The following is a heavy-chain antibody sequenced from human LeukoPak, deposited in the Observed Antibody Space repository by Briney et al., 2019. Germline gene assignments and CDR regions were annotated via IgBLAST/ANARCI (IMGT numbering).Heavy chain of an antibody. J-gene: IGHJ3*02. Sequence: GGSLRLSCAASGFTFSSYWMTWVRQAPGQGLEWVSIIYSGGSTFYADSVKGRFTISRDNSKNTLYLQMNSLRAEDTAVYYCARGGSYLSAFDIWGQGTMVTVSS. CDR2: IYSGGST. D-gene: IGHD1-26*01. CDR1: GFTFSSYW. V-gene: IGHV3-53*01. CDR3: ARGGSYLSAFDI.